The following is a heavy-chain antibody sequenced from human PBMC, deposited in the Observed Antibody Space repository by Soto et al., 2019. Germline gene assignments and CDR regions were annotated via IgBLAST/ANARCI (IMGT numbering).Heavy chain of an antibody. CDR2: ISGSGDST. CDR3: ARRGSGSYCEY. Sequence: EVQLLESGGGLVQPGGSLRLSCAASGFTFSSYAMRWVRQAPGKGLEWVSAISGSGDSTYYADSVKGRFTTSRDNSKKTLYLQMTSLSSEDAAVYYCARRGSGSYCEYWGQGSLVNVSS. V-gene: IGHV3-23*01. CDR1: GFTFSSYA. D-gene: IGHD1-26*01. J-gene: IGHJ4*02.